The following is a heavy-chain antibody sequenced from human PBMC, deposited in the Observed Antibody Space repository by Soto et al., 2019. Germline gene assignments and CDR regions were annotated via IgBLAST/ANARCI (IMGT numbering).Heavy chain of an antibody. CDR3: AKDRTAMVTNPSYYYYGMDV. CDR2: ISYDGSNK. CDR1: GFTFSSYG. Sequence: GGSLRLSCAASGFTFSSYGMHWVRQAPGKGLEWVAVISYDGSNKYYADSVKGRFTISRDNSKNTLYLQMNSLRAEDTAVYYCAKDRTAMVTNPSYYYYGMDVWGQGTTVTVS. D-gene: IGHD5-18*01. J-gene: IGHJ6*02. V-gene: IGHV3-30*18.